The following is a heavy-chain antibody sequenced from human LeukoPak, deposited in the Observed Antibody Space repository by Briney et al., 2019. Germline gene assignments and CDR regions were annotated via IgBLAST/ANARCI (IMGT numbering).Heavy chain of an antibody. V-gene: IGHV3-30*02. D-gene: IGHD4-17*01. CDR2: IRYDGSNK. CDR1: GFTSSSYG. J-gene: IGHJ2*01. CDR3: AKLPSTAPWYFDL. Sequence: PGGSLRLSCAASGFTSSSYGMHWVRQAPGKGLEWVAFIRYDGSNKYYADSVKGRFTISRDNSKNTLYLQMNSLRAEDTAVYYCAKLPSTAPWYFDLWGRGTLVTVSS.